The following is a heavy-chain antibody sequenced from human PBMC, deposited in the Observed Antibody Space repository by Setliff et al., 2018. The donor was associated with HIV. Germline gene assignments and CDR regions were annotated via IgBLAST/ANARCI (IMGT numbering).Heavy chain of an antibody. CDR2: INPNSGVT. Sequence: ASVKVSCKTSGYSLAGYPLHWVRQAPGQGLEWMGWINPNSGVTNYAQKFQGRVTLTRDTSTSTVYMELSRLKSEDTAVYYCARDRERGQYSRSAVGGYYYYYMDVWGKGTTVTVSS. V-gene: IGHV1-2*02. CDR3: ARDRERGQYSRSAVGGYYYYYMDV. CDR1: GYSLAGYP. D-gene: IGHD6-6*01. J-gene: IGHJ6*03.